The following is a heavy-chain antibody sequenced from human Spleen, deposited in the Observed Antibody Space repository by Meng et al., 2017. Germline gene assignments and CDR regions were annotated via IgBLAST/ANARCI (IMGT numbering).Heavy chain of an antibody. CDR2: IKEDGGEK. V-gene: IGHV3-7*03. D-gene: IGHD3-10*01. J-gene: IGHJ4*02. Sequence: GESLKISCAASGFTFSSYWMRWVRQAPGKGLEWVANIKEDGGEKYYVDSVKGRFTISRDNAKNSLYLQMNSLRVEDTAVYYCARDRSTSGIFIYYFDYWGQGTLVTVSS. CDR3: ARDRSTSGIFIYYFDY. CDR1: GFTFSSYW.